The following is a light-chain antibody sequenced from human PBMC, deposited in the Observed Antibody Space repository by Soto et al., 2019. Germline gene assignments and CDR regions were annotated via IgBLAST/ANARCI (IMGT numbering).Light chain of an antibody. Sequence: DIVMTQSPATLSVSPGERATLSCRASQSVSSNLAWYQQKPGQAPRLLIYDASTRATGIPAGFSGSGSGTEFTLTVSSLQSEDFAVYYCQQYNNWPRTFGQGTKVEIK. CDR1: QSVSSN. V-gene: IGKV3-15*01. CDR2: DAS. J-gene: IGKJ1*01. CDR3: QQYNNWPRT.